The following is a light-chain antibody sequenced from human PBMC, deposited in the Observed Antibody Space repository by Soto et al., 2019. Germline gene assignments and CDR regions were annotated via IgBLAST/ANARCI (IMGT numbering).Light chain of an antibody. CDR1: SSDVGGYNY. CDR2: DVS. J-gene: IGLJ2*01. CDR3: CSDAGSYNLRVV. V-gene: IGLV2-11*01. Sequence: QSALTQPRSVSGSPGQSVTISCTGTSSDVGGYNYVSWYQQHPGKAPKLMIYDVSKRPSGVPDRFSGSKSGNTASLTISGLQAEDEADYYCCSDAGSYNLRVVFGGGTKLTVL.